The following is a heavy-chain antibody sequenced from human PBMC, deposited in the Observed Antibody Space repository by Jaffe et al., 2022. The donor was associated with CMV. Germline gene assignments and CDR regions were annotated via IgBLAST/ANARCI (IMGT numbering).Heavy chain of an antibody. CDR3: AREVTIFGVVRVGDYYYMDV. CDR2: IIPILGIA. D-gene: IGHD3-3*01. Sequence: QVQLVQSGAEVKKPGSSVKVSCKASGGTFSSYAISWVRQAPGQGLEWMGRIIPILGIANYAQKFQGRVTITADKSTSTAYMELSSLRSEDTAVYYCAREVTIFGVVRVGDYYYMDVWGKGTTVTVSS. CDR1: GGTFSSYA. J-gene: IGHJ6*03. V-gene: IGHV1-69*09.